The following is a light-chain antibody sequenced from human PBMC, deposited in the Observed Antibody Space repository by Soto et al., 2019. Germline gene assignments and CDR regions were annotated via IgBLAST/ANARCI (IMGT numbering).Light chain of an antibody. Sequence: FHIAPSPSTLSAPVGDTVTVTCRASQSVSGWLAWYQQKPGEAPKLLIYDASALPRGVPSRFSGSGSGTKFTLTIASLQPDDFATYYCQQYETFSGTFGPGTKVDIK. J-gene: IGKJ1*01. CDR3: QQYETFSGT. CDR2: DAS. V-gene: IGKV1-5*01. CDR1: QSVSGW.